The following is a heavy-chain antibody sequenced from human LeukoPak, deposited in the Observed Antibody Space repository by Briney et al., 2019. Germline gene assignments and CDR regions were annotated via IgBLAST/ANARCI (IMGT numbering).Heavy chain of an antibody. CDR3: TTDGYSGYDFGY. V-gene: IGHV3-15*01. J-gene: IGHJ4*02. CDR2: IKSKTDGGTT. CDR1: GFTFSNAW. D-gene: IGHD5-12*01. Sequence: GGSLRLSCAASGFTFSNAWMSWVRQAPGKGLEWVGRIKSKTDGGTTDYAAPVKGRFTISRDDSRNTLYLQMSSLKTEDTAVYYCTTDGYSGYDFGYWGQGTLVTVSS.